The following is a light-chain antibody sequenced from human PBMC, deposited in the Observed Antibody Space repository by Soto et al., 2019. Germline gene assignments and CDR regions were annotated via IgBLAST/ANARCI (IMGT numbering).Light chain of an antibody. V-gene: IGKV1-33*01. J-gene: IGKJ5*01. CDR2: DAS. CDR3: QQYASLPIT. CDR1: QSISSY. Sequence: DIQMTQSPSSLSASVGYRVTITCRASQSISSYLNWYQQKPGKAPKLLIYDASNLDTGVPSRFTGSGSGTDFTLTITSLQSEDVATYYCQQYASLPITFGQGKRLENK.